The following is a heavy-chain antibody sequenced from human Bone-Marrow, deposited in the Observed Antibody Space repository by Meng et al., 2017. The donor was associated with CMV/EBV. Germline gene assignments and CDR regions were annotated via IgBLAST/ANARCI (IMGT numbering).Heavy chain of an antibody. D-gene: IGHD4-17*01. V-gene: IGHV4-59*01. CDR3: ARGGDDYGDSNEDYGMDV. CDR2: IYYSGST. Sequence: SETLSLTCTVSGGSISSYYWSWIRQPPGKGLEWIGYIYYSGSTNYHPSLKSRVTISVDTSKNQFSLKLSSVTAADTAVYYCARGGDDYGDSNEDYGMDVWGQGTTVTVSS. CDR1: GGSISSYY. J-gene: IGHJ6*02.